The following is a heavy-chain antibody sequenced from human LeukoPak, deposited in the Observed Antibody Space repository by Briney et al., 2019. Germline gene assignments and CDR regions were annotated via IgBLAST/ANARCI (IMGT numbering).Heavy chain of an antibody. CDR2: INHSGST. J-gene: IGHJ3*02. D-gene: IGHD3-10*01. Sequence: SETLSLTCAVYGGSFSGYYWSWIRQPPGKGLEWIGEINHSGSTNYNPSLKSRVTISVDTSKNQFSLKLSSVTAADTAVYYCAILSRGAFDIWGQGTMVTVSS. V-gene: IGHV4-34*01. CDR1: GGSFSGYY. CDR3: AILSRGAFDI.